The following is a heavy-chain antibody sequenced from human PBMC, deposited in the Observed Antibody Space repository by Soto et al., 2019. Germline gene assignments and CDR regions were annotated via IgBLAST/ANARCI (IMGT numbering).Heavy chain of an antibody. J-gene: IGHJ4*02. CDR3: ATNRLEGFDY. V-gene: IGHV4-31*03. CDR2: IYYSGST. Sequence: KPSETLSLTCTVSGGSISSGGYYWSWIRQHPGKGLEWIGYIYYSGSTYYNPSLKSRVTISVDTSKNQFSLKLSSVTAADTAVYYCATNRLEGFDYWGQGTLVTVSS. CDR1: GGSISSGGYY.